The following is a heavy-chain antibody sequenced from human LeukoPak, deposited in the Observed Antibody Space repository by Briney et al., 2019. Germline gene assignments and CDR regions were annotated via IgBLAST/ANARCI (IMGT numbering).Heavy chain of an antibody. D-gene: IGHD3-10*01. J-gene: IGHJ5*02. CDR1: GGSISSGSYY. CDR3: ARDLSNPAEDYGSGTLGWFDP. Sequence: KASETLSLTCTVSGGSISSGSYYWSWIRQPAGKGLEWIGRIYTSGSTNYNPSLKSRVTISVDTSKNQFSLKLSSVTAADTAVYYCARDLSNPAEDYGSGTLGWFDPWGQGTLVTVSS. CDR2: IYTSGST. V-gene: IGHV4-61*02.